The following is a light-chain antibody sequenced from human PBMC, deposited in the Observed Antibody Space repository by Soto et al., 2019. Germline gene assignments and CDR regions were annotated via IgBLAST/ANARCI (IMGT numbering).Light chain of an antibody. CDR1: QSLLHSNGYNY. V-gene: IGKV2-28*01. J-gene: IGKJ1*01. CDR2: LGS. CDR3: MQALKTWT. Sequence: DVVMTQSPLSLPGTPGEPASISCSYSQSLLHSNGYNYLDWYLQKPGQSPQLLIYLGSNRASGVPDRFSGSGSGTDFTLKISRVEAEDVGVYYCMQALKTWTFGQGTKVDIK.